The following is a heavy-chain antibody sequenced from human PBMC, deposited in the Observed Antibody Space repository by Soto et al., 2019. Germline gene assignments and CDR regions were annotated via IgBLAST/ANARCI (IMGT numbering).Heavy chain of an antibody. D-gene: IGHD3-3*01. CDR1: DGSISTYDW. V-gene: IGHV4-4*02. J-gene: IGHJ4*02. CDR2: MFHSGGA. Sequence: QVQLHESGPRLVKPSETLSLTCVVSDGSISTYDWWTWVRQPPGKGLEWIGKMFHSGGADYSPSLKSRVTISADSSKNHFSLRLTAVTAADTAVYYCGTGNVDSMLEYWGQGTQVAVSS. CDR3: GTGNVDSMLEY.